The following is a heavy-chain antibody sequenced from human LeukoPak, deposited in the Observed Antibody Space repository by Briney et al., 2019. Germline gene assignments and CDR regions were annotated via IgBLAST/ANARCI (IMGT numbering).Heavy chain of an antibody. CDR2: IYSSGLT. Sequence: SSETLSFTCTVSGGSISSTGYYWGWIRQPPGKGLEWLGRIYSSGLTYYNPSLKSRVTISVDTSKNQFSLRLTSVTAADTAVYYCANFYDFWSGYFHWGQGTLVTLSS. D-gene: IGHD3-3*01. CDR3: ANFYDFWSGYFH. J-gene: IGHJ4*02. CDR1: GGSISSTGYY. V-gene: IGHV4-39*01.